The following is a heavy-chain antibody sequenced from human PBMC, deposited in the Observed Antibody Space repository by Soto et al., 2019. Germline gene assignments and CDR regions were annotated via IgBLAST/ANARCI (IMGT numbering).Heavy chain of an antibody. CDR3: ARGGITTAQYYLDY. CDR2: ISYDGGNK. CDR1: GFTFSSYD. Sequence: QVQLEESGGGVVQPGRSLRLSCAASGFTFSSYDMSWVRQAPGKGLEWVALISYDGGNKYYADSVKGRFTISRDNSKNTLYLRMNSLRTEDTAVYYCARGGITTAQYYLDYWGQGTLVSVSS. V-gene: IGHV3-30-3*01. D-gene: IGHD6-25*01. J-gene: IGHJ4*02.